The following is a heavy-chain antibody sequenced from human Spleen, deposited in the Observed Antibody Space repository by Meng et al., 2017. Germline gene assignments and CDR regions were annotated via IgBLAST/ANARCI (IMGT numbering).Heavy chain of an antibody. Sequence: HGHLLQLDAGVKQAGGSLTVSCKASVYTFNGYGVCWVRQAPGQRLEWIAWLGAHPGYTSHAPRFLGRVTVTADTATATAYFELRSLRSDDTAVSYCSSGTPGRGYFDYWGLLTLVTVSS. CDR3: SSGTPGRGYFDY. V-gene: IGHV1-18*01. D-gene: IGHD1-26*01. CDR2: LGAHPGYT. CDR1: VYTFNGYG. J-gene: IGHJ4*03.